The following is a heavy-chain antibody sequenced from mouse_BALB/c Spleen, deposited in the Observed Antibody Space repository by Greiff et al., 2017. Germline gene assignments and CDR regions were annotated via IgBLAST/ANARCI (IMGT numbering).Heavy chain of an antibody. CDR1: GFNIKDTY. CDR2: IDPANGNT. V-gene: IGHV14-3*02. CDR3: ARGAFYYGNYDWFAD. J-gene: IGHJ3*01. D-gene: IGHD2-1*01. Sequence: VQLQQSGAELVKPGASVKLSCTASGFNIKDTYMHWVKQRPEQGLEWIGRIDPANGNTKYDPKFQGKATITADTSSNTAYLQLSSLTSEDTAVYYCARGAFYYGNYDWFADWGQGTLVTVSA.